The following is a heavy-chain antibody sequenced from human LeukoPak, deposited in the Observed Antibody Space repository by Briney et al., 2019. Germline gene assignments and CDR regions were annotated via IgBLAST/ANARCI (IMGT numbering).Heavy chain of an antibody. CDR3: AHSSQFRWLVRKAYYYYMDV. J-gene: IGHJ6*03. CDR1: GFSLSTSGVG. D-gene: IGHD6-19*01. Sequence: ESGPTLVKPTQTLTLTCTFSGFSLSTSGVGVGWIRQPPGKALEWLALIYWDDDKRCSPSLKSRLTITKDTSKNQVVLTMTNMDPVDTATYYCAHSSQFRWLVRKAYYYYMDVWGKGTTVTVSS. V-gene: IGHV2-5*02. CDR2: IYWDDDK.